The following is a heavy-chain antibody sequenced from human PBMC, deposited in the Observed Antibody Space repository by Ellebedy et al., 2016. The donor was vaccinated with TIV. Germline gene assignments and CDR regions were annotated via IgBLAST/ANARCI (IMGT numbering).Heavy chain of an antibody. CDR2: IGSKGYGGTT. J-gene: IGHJ6*02. CDR3: TREAANWNYPYYYYNGMDV. D-gene: IGHD1-7*01. V-gene: IGHV3-49*04. Sequence: GESLKISXTASGFTFGDFAISWVRQAPGKGLEWVGFIGSKGYGGTTQYAASVKGRFTISRDDSKNIAYLQMNSLKTEDTALYYCTREAANWNYPYYYYNGMDVWGQGTTVTVSS. CDR1: GFTFGDFA.